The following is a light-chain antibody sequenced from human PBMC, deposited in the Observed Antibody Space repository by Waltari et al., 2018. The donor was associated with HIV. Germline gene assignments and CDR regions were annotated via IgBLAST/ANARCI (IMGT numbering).Light chain of an antibody. CDR1: RNDVGGYDH. Sequence: QSALTQPRSVSGSPGPSVTHSCLGIRNDVGGYDHFSWYQQHPGKAPKLVMYDVTKRPSGVPDRFSGSRSANTASLTISRLQAEDEADYHSCSYADNSYVFGFGTKVTVL. V-gene: IGLV2-11*01. CDR3: CSYADNSYV. J-gene: IGLJ1*01. CDR2: DVT.